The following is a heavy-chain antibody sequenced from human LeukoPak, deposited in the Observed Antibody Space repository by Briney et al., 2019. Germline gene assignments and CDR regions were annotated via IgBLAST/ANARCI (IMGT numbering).Heavy chain of an antibody. D-gene: IGHD2-2*01. J-gene: IGHJ4*02. CDR3: ANRVGSLRPPPDY. CDR1: GFTFSSYA. V-gene: IGHV3-23*01. Sequence: GGSLRLSCAASGFTFSSYAMSWVRQAPGKGLEWVSGISASGASTSYADSVKGRFSISRDNSKNTLYLQMNSLRVEDTAVYYCANRVGSLRPPPDYWGQGTLVTVSS. CDR2: ISASGAST.